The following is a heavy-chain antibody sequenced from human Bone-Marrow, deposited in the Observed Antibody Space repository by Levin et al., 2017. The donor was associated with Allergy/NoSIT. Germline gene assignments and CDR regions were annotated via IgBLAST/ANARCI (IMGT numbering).Heavy chain of an antibody. CDR1: GGSISSYY. CDR3: ARDVRVSRYGIAFDI. V-gene: IGHV4-59*01. CDR2: IYYSGST. J-gene: IGHJ3*02. D-gene: IGHD1-1*01. Sequence: PSETLSLTCTVSGGSISSYYWSWIRQPPGKGLEWIGYIYYSGSTNYNPSLKSRVTISVDTSKNQFSLKLSSVTAADTAVYYCARDVRVSRYGIAFDIWGQGTMVTVSS.